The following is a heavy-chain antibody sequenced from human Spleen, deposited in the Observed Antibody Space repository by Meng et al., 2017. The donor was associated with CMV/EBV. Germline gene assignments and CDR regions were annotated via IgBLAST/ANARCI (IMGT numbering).Heavy chain of an antibody. CDR2: ISFDGDNK. CDR1: GFTFSSYS. J-gene: IGHJ3*02. D-gene: IGHD3-22*01. Sequence: GESLKISCAASGFTFSSYSMHWVRQAPGKGLEWVAVISFDGDNKYYPDSVKGRFTISRDNSKNTLYLQMNSLRAEDTAVYYCARPFYDYYDSSGYSDAFDIWGQGTMITVSS. V-gene: IGHV3-30*04. CDR3: ARPFYDYYDSSGYSDAFDI.